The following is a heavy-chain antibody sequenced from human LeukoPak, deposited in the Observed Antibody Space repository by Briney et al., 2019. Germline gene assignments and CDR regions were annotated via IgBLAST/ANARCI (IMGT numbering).Heavy chain of an antibody. CDR3: ATGPQGYYDSSGYSS. CDR1: GYTLTELS. Sequence: ASVKVSCKVSGYTLTELSMHWVRQAPGKGLEWMGGFDPEDGETIYAQKFQGRVTMTEDTSADTAYMELSSLRSEDTAVYYCATGPQGYYDSSGYSSWGQGTLVTVSS. V-gene: IGHV1-24*01. CDR2: FDPEDGET. J-gene: IGHJ4*02. D-gene: IGHD3-22*01.